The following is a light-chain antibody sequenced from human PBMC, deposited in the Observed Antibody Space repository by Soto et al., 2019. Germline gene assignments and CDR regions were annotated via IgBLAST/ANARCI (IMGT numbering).Light chain of an antibody. CDR3: SSYTSSSTFYV. CDR2: DVS. J-gene: IGLJ1*01. Sequence: QSALTQPASVSGSPGQLITISCTGTSSDVGGYNYVSWYQQHPGKAPKLMIYDVSNRPSGVSNRFSGSKSGNTASLTISGLQAEDEADYYCSSYTSSSTFYVFGTGTKVTVL. V-gene: IGLV2-14*01. CDR1: SSDVGGYNY.